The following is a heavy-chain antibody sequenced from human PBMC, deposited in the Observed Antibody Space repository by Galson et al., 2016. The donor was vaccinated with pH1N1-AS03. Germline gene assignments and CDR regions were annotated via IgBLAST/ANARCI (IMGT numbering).Heavy chain of an antibody. CDR1: GFTFSSYA. V-gene: IGHV3-23*01. D-gene: IGHD4-17*01. Sequence: SLRLSCAASGFTFSSYAMSWVRQAPGKGLEWVSAISGRGDSTYYADSVKGRFTISRDNSKNTLYLQMNSLRAEDTAVYSCAKDKSYGDYPSWFDPWGQGTLATVSS. CDR3: AKDKSYGDYPSWFDP. J-gene: IGHJ5*02. CDR2: ISGRGDST.